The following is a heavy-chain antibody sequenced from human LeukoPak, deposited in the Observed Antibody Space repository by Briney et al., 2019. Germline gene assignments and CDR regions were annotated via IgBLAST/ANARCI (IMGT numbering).Heavy chain of an antibody. CDR2: ISGSGGST. J-gene: IGHJ6*03. CDR1: GFTFSSYA. CDR3: ARDRSSSSSRDYYYYYMDV. V-gene: IGHV3-23*01. Sequence: GRSLRLSCAASGFTFSSYAMRWDRQAPGKGLEWVSAISGSGGSTYYADSVKGRFTISRDNSKNTLYLQMGSLRAEDMAVYYCARDRSSSSSRDYYYYYMDVWGKGTTVTVSS. D-gene: IGHD6-6*01.